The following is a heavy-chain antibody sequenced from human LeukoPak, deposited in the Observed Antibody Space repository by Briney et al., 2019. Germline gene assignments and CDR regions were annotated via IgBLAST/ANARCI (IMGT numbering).Heavy chain of an antibody. V-gene: IGHV3-7*01. Sequence: GGSLRLSCVGSGFTFSTYAMSWVRQAPGEGLEWVAHIKQDGSEKYYVDSVKGRFTISRDNAKNSLYLQMNSLRAEDTAVYYCARDSSGSYYYKYMDVWGKGTTVTISS. D-gene: IGHD1-26*01. CDR2: IKQDGSEK. J-gene: IGHJ6*03. CDR3: ARDSSGSYYYKYMDV. CDR1: GFTFSTYA.